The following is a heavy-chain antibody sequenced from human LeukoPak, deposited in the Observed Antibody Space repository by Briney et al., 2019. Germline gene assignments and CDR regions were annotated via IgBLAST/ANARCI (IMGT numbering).Heavy chain of an antibody. CDR2: IIPILGIA. J-gene: IGHJ6*02. CDR1: GGTFSSYA. V-gene: IGHV1-69*04. Sequence: SVKVSCKASGGTFSSYAISWVRQAPGQGLEWMGRIIPILGIANYAQKFQGRVTITADKSTSTAYMELSSLRSEDTAVYYCARETGTTSTEDYYYGMDVWGQETTVTVSS. D-gene: IGHD1-1*01. CDR3: ARETGTTSTEDYYYGMDV.